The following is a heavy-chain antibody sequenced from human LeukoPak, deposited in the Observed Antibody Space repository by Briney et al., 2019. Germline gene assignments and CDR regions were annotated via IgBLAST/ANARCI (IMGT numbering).Heavy chain of an antibody. Sequence: GGSLRLSCAASGFTFSSYGMHWVRQAPGKGLEWVAVISYDGSDKYYADSVKGRFTISRDNSKNTLYLQMNSLRAEDTAVYYCAKRGTTITMVRGVMDYYYYMDVWGKGTTVTVSS. J-gene: IGHJ6*03. CDR2: ISYDGSDK. D-gene: IGHD3-10*01. CDR1: GFTFSSYG. CDR3: AKRGTTITMVRGVMDYYYYMDV. V-gene: IGHV3-30*18.